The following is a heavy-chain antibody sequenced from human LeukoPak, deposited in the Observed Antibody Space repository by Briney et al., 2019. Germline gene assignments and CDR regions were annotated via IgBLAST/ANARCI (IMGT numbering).Heavy chain of an antibody. Sequence: PSETLSLTCAVSGGSFSGHYWNWIRQPPGKGLEWIEEINHGGSTNYNPSLKSRVTISVDTSQNQFSLRLSSVTAADTAVYYCARGRYVTTRGGAAAGFLDYWGQGTLVTVST. J-gene: IGHJ4*02. D-gene: IGHD6-13*01. CDR1: GGSFSGHY. CDR2: INHGGST. V-gene: IGHV4-34*01. CDR3: ARGRYVTTRGGAAAGFLDY.